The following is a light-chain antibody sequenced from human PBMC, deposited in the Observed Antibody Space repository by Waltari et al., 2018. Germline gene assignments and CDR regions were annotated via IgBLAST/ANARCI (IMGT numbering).Light chain of an antibody. J-gene: IGLJ2*01. Sequence: QSVLAQPPSASGTPGPRVTISCSGITSIIQATTVTWYQQVPGTAPKLLIYDTYQRPSGVPDRFSGSKSGSSASLAISGLQSEDEADYFCSTWDDSLNGVVFGGGTRLTVL. CDR3: STWDDSLNGVV. V-gene: IGLV1-44*01. CDR2: DTY. CDR1: TSIIQATT.